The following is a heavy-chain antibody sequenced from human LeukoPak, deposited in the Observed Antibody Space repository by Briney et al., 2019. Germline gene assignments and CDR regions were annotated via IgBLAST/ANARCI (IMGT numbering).Heavy chain of an antibody. V-gene: IGHV3-66*01. CDR2: IYSGGST. CDR1: GFTVSSNY. CDR3: ARDSLPYCGGDCYADW. D-gene: IGHD2-21*02. J-gene: IGHJ4*02. Sequence: GGSLRLSCAASGFTVSSNYMSWVRQAPGKGLEWVSVIYSGGSTYYADSVKGRFTISRDNSKNTLYLQMNSLRAEDTAVYYCARDSLPYCGGDCYADWWGQGTLVTVSS.